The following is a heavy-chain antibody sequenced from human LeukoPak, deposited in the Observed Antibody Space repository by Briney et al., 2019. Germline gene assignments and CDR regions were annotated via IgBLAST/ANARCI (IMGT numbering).Heavy chain of an antibody. D-gene: IGHD6-6*01. V-gene: IGHV3-21*01. CDR1: GFTFSSYS. J-gene: IGHJ6*04. CDR3: VSSPRVAAQDV. Sequence: GGSLRLSCAASGFTFSSYSMIWVRQAPGKGLELVSSISGTSSYIYYADSVKGRFTISRDNAKNSLYLQMNSLRAEDTAVYHCVSSPRVAAQDVWGKGTTVTVSS. CDR2: ISGTSSYI.